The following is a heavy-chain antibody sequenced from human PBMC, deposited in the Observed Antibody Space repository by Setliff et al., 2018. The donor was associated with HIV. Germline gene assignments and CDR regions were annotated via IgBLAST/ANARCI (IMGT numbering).Heavy chain of an antibody. Sequence: SETLSLTCTVSGASISNSPHFWGWVRQPPGKGLEWIGNVYYSGTTYYNSALKSRVTISVDTSTNQFSLNLASVTAADTAVYYCTRRFEKWLAFDYWGQGTLVTVSS. D-gene: IGHD6-19*01. V-gene: IGHV4-39*01. CDR2: VYYSGTT. CDR3: TRRFEKWLAFDY. CDR1: GASISNSPHF. J-gene: IGHJ4*02.